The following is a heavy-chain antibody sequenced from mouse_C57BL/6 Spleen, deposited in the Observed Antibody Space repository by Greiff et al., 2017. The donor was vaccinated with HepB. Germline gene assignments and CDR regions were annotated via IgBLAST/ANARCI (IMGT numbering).Heavy chain of an antibody. CDR2: INPSTGGT. D-gene: IGHD2-4*01. CDR3: ARRNYDYDVPWFAY. CDR1: GYSFTGYY. Sequence: VHVKQSGPELVKPGASVKISCKASGYSFTGYYMNWVKQSPEKSLEWIGEINPSTGGTTYNQKFKAKATLTVDKSSSTAYMQLKSLTSEDSAVYYCARRNYDYDVPWFAYWGQGTLVTVSA. V-gene: IGHV1-42*01. J-gene: IGHJ3*01.